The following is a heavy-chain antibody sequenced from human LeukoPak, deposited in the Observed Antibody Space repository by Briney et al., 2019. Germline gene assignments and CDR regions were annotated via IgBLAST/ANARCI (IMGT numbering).Heavy chain of an antibody. D-gene: IGHD3-16*02. CDR2: IKSKADGGTT. CDR3: TTLGMITFGGVIVISDYFDY. J-gene: IGHJ4*02. V-gene: IGHV3-15*01. Sequence: PGGSLRLSCAVSGFTFSNAWMSWVRQAPGKGLEWVGRIKSKADGGTTDYAAPVKGRFTFSRDDSKNTLYLQMNSLKTEDTAVYYCTTLGMITFGGVIVISDYFDYWGQGTLVTVSS. CDR1: GFTFSNAW.